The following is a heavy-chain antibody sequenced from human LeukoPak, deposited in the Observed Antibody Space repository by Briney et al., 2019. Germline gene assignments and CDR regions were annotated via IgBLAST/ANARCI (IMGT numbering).Heavy chain of an antibody. D-gene: IGHD3-10*01. J-gene: IGHJ4*02. CDR3: AKEGLGGSGTGY. Sequence: GRSLRLSCAASGFTFSSYGMHWVRQAPGKGLEWVAVISYDGSNKYYADSVKGRFTISRDNSKNTLYLQMNGLRAEDTAVYYCAKEGLGGSGTGYWGQGTLVTVSS. V-gene: IGHV3-30*18. CDR1: GFTFSSYG. CDR2: ISYDGSNK.